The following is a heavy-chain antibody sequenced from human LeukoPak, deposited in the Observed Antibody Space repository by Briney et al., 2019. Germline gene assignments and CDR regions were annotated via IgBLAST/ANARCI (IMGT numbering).Heavy chain of an antibody. CDR2: ISSSGSTI. J-gene: IGHJ5*02. D-gene: IGHD3-10*01. CDR3: ARDQFPDVLPTFWGFDP. CDR1: GFTFSSYS. V-gene: IGHV3-48*04. Sequence: GGSLRLSCAASGFTFSSYSMNWVRQAPGKGLEWVSYISSSGSTIYYADSVKGRFTISRDNAKNSLYLQMNSLRAEDTAVYYCARDQFPDVLPTFWGFDPWGQGTLVTVSS.